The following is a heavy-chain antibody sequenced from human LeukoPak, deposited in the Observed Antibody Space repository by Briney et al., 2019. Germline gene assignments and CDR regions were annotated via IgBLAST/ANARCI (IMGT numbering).Heavy chain of an antibody. D-gene: IGHD6-13*01. CDR2: ISYDGSNK. CDR1: GFTFSSYA. Sequence: PGGSLRLSCAASGFTFSSYAMHWVRQAPGKGLEWVAVISYDGSNKYYADFVRGRFTISRDNSKNTLYLQMNSLRAEDTAVYYCARDMGYSSSWYLGYRGQGTLVTVSS. V-gene: IGHV3-30-3*01. J-gene: IGHJ4*02. CDR3: ARDMGYSSSWYLGY.